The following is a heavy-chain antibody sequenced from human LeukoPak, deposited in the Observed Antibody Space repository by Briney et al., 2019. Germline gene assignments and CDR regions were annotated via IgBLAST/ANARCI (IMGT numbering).Heavy chain of an antibody. D-gene: IGHD3-3*01. Sequence: SETLSLTCAVYGGSFSGYYWSWIRQPPGKGLEWIGEINHSGSTNYNPSLKSRVTISVDTSKNQFSLKLSSVTAADTAVYYCARVAYDFWSGYYSPIFDYWGQGTLVTVSS. J-gene: IGHJ4*02. V-gene: IGHV4-34*01. CDR1: GGSFSGYY. CDR3: ARVAYDFWSGYYSPIFDY. CDR2: INHSGST.